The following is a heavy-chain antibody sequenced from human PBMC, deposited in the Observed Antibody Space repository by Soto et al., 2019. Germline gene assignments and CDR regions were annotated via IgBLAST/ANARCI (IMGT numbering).Heavy chain of an antibody. D-gene: IGHD3-16*01. V-gene: IGHV3-30*18. CDR1: GFTFSSYG. CDR3: AKTAGYDYVWGSSGLDP. Sequence: GGSLRLSCAGSGFTFSSYGMHWVRQAPGKGLEWVAVISYDGSDKYYGDSVRGRFTISRDDSKNTLYLQMNSLRVEDTAIYYCAKTAGYDYVWGSSGLDPWGQGT. J-gene: IGHJ5*02. CDR2: ISYDGSDK.